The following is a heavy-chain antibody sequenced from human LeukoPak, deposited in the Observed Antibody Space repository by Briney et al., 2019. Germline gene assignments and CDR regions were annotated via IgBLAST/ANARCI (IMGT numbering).Heavy chain of an antibody. CDR1: GFTFTNYA. CDR2: RGSGGGT. V-gene: IGHV3-23*01. Sequence: GGSLRLSCAASGFTFTNYAVSWVRQAPGKGLEWVSARGSGGGTYYADSVRGRFTISIDNSKNTLYLEMNSLRVEDTAVYYCASRMWIGAGYYAFDIWGQGTMVTVSP. J-gene: IGHJ3*02. D-gene: IGHD1-26*01. CDR3: ASRMWIGAGYYAFDI.